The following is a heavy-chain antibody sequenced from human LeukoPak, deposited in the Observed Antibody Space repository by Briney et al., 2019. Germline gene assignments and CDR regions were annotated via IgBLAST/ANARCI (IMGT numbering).Heavy chain of an antibody. CDR2: INDGNGNT. J-gene: IGHJ3*02. Sequence: ASVKVSCKASGYGFTTYAMYWVRQAPGQRLEWMGWINDGNGNTKYSQKFQGRVTMTRDTSASTAYMELSSLRFEDTAVYYCASDGFDIWDQGTMVTVSS. V-gene: IGHV1-3*01. CDR1: GYGFTTYA. CDR3: ASDGFDI.